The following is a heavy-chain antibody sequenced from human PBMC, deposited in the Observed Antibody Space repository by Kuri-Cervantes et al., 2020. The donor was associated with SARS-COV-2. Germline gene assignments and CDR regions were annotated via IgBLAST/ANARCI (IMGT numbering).Heavy chain of an antibody. D-gene: IGHD7-27*01. V-gene: IGHV3-23*01. CDR2: ISDSGGST. CDR1: GFTFSSYA. CDR3: AKTGANWDYYMDV. J-gene: IGHJ6*03. Sequence: LSLTCAASGFTFSSYAMSWVRQAPGKGLEWVSAISDSGGSTYYADSVKGRFTISRDNSKNTLYLQMNSLRAEDTAVYYCAKTGANWDYYMDVWGKGTTVTVSS.